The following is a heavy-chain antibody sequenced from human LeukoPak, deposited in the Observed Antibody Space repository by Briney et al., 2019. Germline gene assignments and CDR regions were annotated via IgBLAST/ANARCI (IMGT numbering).Heavy chain of an antibody. CDR2: ISSSSSYI. J-gene: IGHJ4*02. D-gene: IGHD1-14*01. Sequence: GGSLRLSCAASGFTFSSYSMNWVRQAPGKGLEWVSSISSSSSYIYYADSVKGRFTISRDNAKNLLYLQRNSLRAEETAVYYCARSWEGSTSGIFDYSGQGTLVTVSS. CDR1: GFTFSSYS. CDR3: ARSWEGSTSGIFDY. V-gene: IGHV3-21*01.